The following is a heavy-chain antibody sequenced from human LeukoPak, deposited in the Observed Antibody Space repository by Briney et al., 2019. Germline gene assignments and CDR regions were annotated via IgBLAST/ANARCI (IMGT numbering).Heavy chain of an antibody. D-gene: IGHD5-12*01. CDR1: GGSISSSSYY. CDR2: IYYSGST. CDR3: ARHVRPEGYPDAFDI. J-gene: IGHJ3*02. V-gene: IGHV4-39*01. Sequence: SETLSLTCTVSGGSISSSSYYWGWIRQPPGKVLEWIGSIYYSGSTYYNPSLKSRVTISVDTSKNQFSLKLSSVTAADTAVYYCARHVRPEGYPDAFDIWGQGTMVTVSS.